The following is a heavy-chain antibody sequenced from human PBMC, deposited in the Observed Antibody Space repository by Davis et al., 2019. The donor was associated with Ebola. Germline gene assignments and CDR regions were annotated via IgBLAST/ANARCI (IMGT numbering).Heavy chain of an antibody. Sequence: GESLKISCAASGFTFTTFTMAWVRHAPGKGLAFVSSISASRTYIKSADSVKGRFTISRDNVENSLYLQMNSLRVEDTAVYYCARVSSNTFDFVNEGSPFAMDVWGRGATVIVS. CDR2: ISASRTYI. CDR3: ARVSSNTFDFVNEGSPFAMDV. D-gene: IGHD3-3*01. J-gene: IGHJ6*02. V-gene: IGHV3-21*01. CDR1: GFTFTTFT.